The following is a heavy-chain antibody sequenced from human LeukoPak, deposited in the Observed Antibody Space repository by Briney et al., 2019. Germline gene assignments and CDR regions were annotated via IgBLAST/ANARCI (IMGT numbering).Heavy chain of an antibody. J-gene: IGHJ4*02. V-gene: IGHV4-34*01. D-gene: IGHD5-24*01. CDR2: INHSGST. CDR1: GGSFSGYY. Sequence: PSETLSLTCAVYGGSFSGYYWSWIRQPPGKGLEWIGEINHSGSTYYNPSLKSRVTISIDTSKNQFSLKLNSVTAADTAVYYCARRDGYNHFDYWGQGTLVTASS. CDR3: ARRDGYNHFDY.